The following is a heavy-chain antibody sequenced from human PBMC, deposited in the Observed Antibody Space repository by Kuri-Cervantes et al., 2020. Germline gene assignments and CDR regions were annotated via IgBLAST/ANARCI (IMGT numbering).Heavy chain of an antibody. J-gene: IGHJ3*02. CDR2: IYHSGST. Sequence: GSLRLSCAVSGGSISSSNWWSWVRQPPGKGLEWIGEIYHSGSTNYNPSLKSRVTISVDKSKNQFSLKLSSVTAADTAVYYCARARGESDAFDIWGQGTMVTVSS. CDR3: ARARGESDAFDI. D-gene: IGHD3-16*01. V-gene: IGHV4-4*02. CDR1: GGSISSSNW.